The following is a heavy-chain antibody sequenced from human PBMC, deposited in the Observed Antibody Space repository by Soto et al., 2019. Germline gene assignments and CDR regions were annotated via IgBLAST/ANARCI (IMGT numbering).Heavy chain of an antibody. CDR2: FNPSDSYT. V-gene: IGHV5-10-1*01. CDR3: ASLGGYPT. J-gene: IGHJ5*02. CDR1: GYSFTSYW. D-gene: IGHD3-16*02. Sequence: ESLKISCKGSGYSFTSYWISWVRQMPVKCLEWMWIFNPSDSYTNYSPSVQRHVTISADKSISTAYLQCSSLKASATAMYYCASLGGYPTWGEGTLVTVSS.